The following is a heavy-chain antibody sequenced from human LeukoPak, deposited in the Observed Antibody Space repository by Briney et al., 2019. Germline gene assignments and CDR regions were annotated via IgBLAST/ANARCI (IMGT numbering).Heavy chain of an antibody. D-gene: IGHD5-18*01. V-gene: IGHV3-7*01. CDR1: GFTFSNFW. Sequence: GGSLRLSCTASGFTFSNFWMGWVRQAPGKGLEWVANIKQDETEKFYLGSVKGRFTISRDNAKNSLYLQMNSLRAEDTAVYYCARDAVDTANAVWGQGTTVTVSS. CDR2: IKQDETEK. J-gene: IGHJ6*02. CDR3: ARDAVDTANAV.